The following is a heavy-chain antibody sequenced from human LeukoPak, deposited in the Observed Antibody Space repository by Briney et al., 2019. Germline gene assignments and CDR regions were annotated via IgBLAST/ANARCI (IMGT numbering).Heavy chain of an antibody. Sequence: SETLSLTCNVSGGSISSSSYYWGWIRQPPGKGLEWIGSIYYSGSTYYNPSLKSRVTISVDTSKNQFSLKLSSVTAADTAVYYCARDGGSIGGIDYWGQGTLVTVSS. V-gene: IGHV4-39*07. J-gene: IGHJ4*02. CDR2: IYYSGST. D-gene: IGHD1-26*01. CDR3: ARDGGSIGGIDY. CDR1: GGSISSSSYY.